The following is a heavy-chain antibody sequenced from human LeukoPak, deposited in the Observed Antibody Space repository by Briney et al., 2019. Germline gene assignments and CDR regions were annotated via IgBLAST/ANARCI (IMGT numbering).Heavy chain of an antibody. D-gene: IGHD2-2*01. CDR2: INSDGSST. J-gene: IGHJ6*02. CDR3: ARGDIVVVPAAIATSDYYGMDV. Sequence: PGGSLRRSSAASGFTFSSYWMHWVRQAPGKGLVWVSRINSDGSSTSYADSVKGRFTISRDNAKNTLYLQMNSLRAEDTAVYYCARGDIVVVPAAIATSDYYGMDVWGQGTTVTVSS. V-gene: IGHV3-74*01. CDR1: GFTFSSYW.